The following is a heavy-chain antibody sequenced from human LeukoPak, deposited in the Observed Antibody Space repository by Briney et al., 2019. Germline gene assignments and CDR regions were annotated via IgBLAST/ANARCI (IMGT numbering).Heavy chain of an antibody. CDR2: ISTYNGNT. V-gene: IGHV1-18*01. CDR1: GYTFTTYG. D-gene: IGHD3-3*01. CDR3: ARDPTEDFWSGFYSYFDF. J-gene: IGHJ4*02. Sequence: ASVKVSCKASGYTFTTYGLSWVRQAPGQGLEWMGWISTYNGNTNYAQKFQGRVTMTTDTSTSTAYMELRTLRSDDTAVYYCARDPTEDFWSGFYSYFDFWGQGTLVTVSS.